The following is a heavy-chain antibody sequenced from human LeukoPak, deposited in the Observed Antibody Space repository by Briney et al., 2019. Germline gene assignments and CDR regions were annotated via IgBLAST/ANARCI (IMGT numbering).Heavy chain of an antibody. CDR2: ISAYNGNT. CDR1: GYTFTSYG. D-gene: IGHD5-24*01. J-gene: IGHJ4*02. V-gene: IGHV1-18*01. CDR3: ARADQWDGYKYYFDY. Sequence: GASVKVSCKASGYTFTSYGISWVRQAPGQGLEWMGWISAYNGNTNYAQKLQGRVTMTTDTSTSTAYMELRRLRSDDTAVYYCARADQWDGYKYYFDYWGPGTLVTVSS.